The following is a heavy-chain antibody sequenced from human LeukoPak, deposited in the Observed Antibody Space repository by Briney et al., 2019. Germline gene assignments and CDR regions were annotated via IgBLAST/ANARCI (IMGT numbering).Heavy chain of an antibody. J-gene: IGHJ4*02. D-gene: IGHD2-15*01. CDR3: ARVRDWWSGFDY. CDR2: IYYSGST. Sequence: SETLSLTCSVSGDSVSRSDSYWDWIRQPPGKGLEWIGTIYYSGSTYYNPSLKSRVTISVDTSKKQFSLKLSSVTAADTAVYFCARVRDWWSGFDYWGQGTLVTVSS. CDR1: GDSVSRSDSY. V-gene: IGHV4-39*01.